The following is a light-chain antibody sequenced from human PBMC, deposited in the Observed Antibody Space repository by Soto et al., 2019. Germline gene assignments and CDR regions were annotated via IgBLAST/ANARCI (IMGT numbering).Light chain of an antibody. J-gene: IGKJ3*01. CDR2: GTS. CDR3: QHYGTSPPLT. V-gene: IGKV3-20*01. Sequence: PGERATLSCRASHRVSRTSLAWYQQRPGQAPRLLIYGTSTRATGIPDRFSGSGSGTDFSLTITRLEPEDFAVYYCQHYGTSPPLTFGPGTKVEIK. CDR1: HRVSRTS.